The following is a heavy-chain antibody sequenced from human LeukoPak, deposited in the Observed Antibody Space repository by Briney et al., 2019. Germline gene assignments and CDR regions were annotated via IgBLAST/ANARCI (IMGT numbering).Heavy chain of an antibody. J-gene: IGHJ4*02. CDR2: VYYSGST. CDR3: AKLPDFWSGNSIEY. CDR1: GDSLSSGSYY. D-gene: IGHD3-3*01. V-gene: IGHV4-39*02. Sequence: SETLSLTCTVSGDSLSSGSYYWGWIRQPPGKGLEWIVTVYYSGSTYYNPSLKSRVTISVATSRNHFSLKLSSVTAADTAVYYWAKLPDFWSGNSIEYWGQGNLVTASS.